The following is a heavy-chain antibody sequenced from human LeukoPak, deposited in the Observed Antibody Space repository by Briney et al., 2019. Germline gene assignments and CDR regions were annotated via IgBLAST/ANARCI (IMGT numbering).Heavy chain of an antibody. J-gene: IGHJ6*02. CDR2: MNPNSGNT. Sequence: ASVTVSCKASGYTFTSYDINWVRQAPGQGLEWMGWMNPNSGNTGYAQKFKGRVTMTRNTSISTAYMELSSLRSEDTAVYYCARDREIKGYYYYGMDVWGQGTTVTVSS. V-gene: IGHV1-8*01. D-gene: IGHD3-16*01. CDR1: GYTFTSYD. CDR3: ARDREIKGYYYYGMDV.